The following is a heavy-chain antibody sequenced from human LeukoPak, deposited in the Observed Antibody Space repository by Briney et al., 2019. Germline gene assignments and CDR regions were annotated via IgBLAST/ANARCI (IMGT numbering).Heavy chain of an antibody. CDR3: AKDVDATYDILTGYPNYFDY. Sequence: PGGSLRLSCAASGFTFSSYAMSWVRQAPGKGLEWVSAISGSGGSTYYADSVKGRFTISRDNSKNTLYLQMNSLRAEDTAVYCCAKDVDATYDILTGYPNYFDYWGQGTLVTVSS. J-gene: IGHJ4*02. D-gene: IGHD3-9*01. CDR2: ISGSGGST. V-gene: IGHV3-23*01. CDR1: GFTFSSYA.